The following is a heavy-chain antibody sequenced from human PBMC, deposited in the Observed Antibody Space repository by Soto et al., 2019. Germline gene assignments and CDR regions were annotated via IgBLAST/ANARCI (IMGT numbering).Heavy chain of an antibody. CDR3: VRGIYRKFGMGV. CDR2: IDVGGNKR. D-gene: IGHD3-16*02. V-gene: IGHV3-74*01. Sequence: EVQLVESGGGLVQPGGSLRLSCAASGFTFISHWIHWVRQTPGKGLVWVSRIDVGGNKRNYADSVKGRFTISRDNAKNTVYLQMNSLRADDTAVYYCVRGIYRKFGMGVWGQGTTV. J-gene: IGHJ6*02. CDR1: GFTFISHW.